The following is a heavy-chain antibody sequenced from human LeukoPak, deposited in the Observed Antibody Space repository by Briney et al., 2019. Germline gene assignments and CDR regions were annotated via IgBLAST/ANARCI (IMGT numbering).Heavy chain of an antibody. CDR3: ARERDQEGVTNTHYFDY. J-gene: IGHJ4*02. V-gene: IGHV4-59*01. CDR2: IYYSGST. Sequence: PSETLSLTCTVSGGSISSYYWSWLRQPPGKGLEWIGYIYYSGSTNYNPSLKSRVTISVDTSKNQFSLKLSSVTAADTAVYYCARERDQEGVTNTHYFDYWGQGTLVTVSS. CDR1: GGSISSYY. D-gene: IGHD5-18*01.